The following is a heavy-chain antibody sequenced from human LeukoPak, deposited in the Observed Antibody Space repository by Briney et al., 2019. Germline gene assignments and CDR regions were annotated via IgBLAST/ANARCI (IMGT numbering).Heavy chain of an antibody. CDR3: ARVIAAAGTVDYYYYYYMDV. J-gene: IGHJ6*03. CDR1: GGTFSSYA. V-gene: IGHV1-69*06. D-gene: IGHD6-13*01. CDR2: IIPIFGTA. Sequence: SVKVSCKASGGTFSSYAISWVRQAPGQGLEWMGGIIPIFGTANYAQKFKGRVTITADKSTSTAYMELSSLRSEDTAVYYCARVIAAAGTVDYYYYYYMDVWGKGTTVTVSS.